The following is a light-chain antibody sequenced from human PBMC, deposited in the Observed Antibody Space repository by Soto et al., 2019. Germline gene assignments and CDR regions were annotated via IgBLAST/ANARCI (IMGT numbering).Light chain of an antibody. V-gene: IGKV3-15*01. CDR2: GAS. J-gene: IGKJ5*01. Sequence: EIVMTQSPATLSVSPGERATLSCRASQSVNSNLAWYQQKPGQAPRLLIYGASTRATGIPARFSGSGSGTEFTLTISSLQSEDFAVYYCQQYNNWHSITFGQGTRLEIK. CDR1: QSVNSN. CDR3: QQYNNWHSIT.